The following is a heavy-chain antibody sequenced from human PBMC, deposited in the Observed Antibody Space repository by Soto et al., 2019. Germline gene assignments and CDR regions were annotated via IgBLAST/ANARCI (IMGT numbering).Heavy chain of an antibody. CDR2: ISGSGGST. Sequence: GGSLRLSCASSGFTFSSYAMSWVRQAPGKGLEWVSAISGSGGSTYYADSVKGRFTISRDNSKNTLHLQMNSLRAEDTAVYYCAKDQSDFRSGYLYWGQGTLVTVSS. CDR1: GFTFSSYA. V-gene: IGHV3-23*01. J-gene: IGHJ4*02. CDR3: AKDQSDFRSGYLY. D-gene: IGHD3-3*01.